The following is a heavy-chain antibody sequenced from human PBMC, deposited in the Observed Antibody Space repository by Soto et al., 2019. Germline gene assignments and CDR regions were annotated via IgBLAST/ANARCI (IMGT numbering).Heavy chain of an antibody. CDR1: GFTFSSYW. CDR3: ARPFSGYDPLDAFDI. Sequence: PGGSLRLSCAASGFTFSSYWMHWVRQAPGKGLVWVSRINSDGSSTSYADSVKGRFTISRDNAKNTLYLQMNSLRAEDTAVYYCARPFSGYDPLDAFDIWGQGTMVTVS. D-gene: IGHD5-12*01. CDR2: INSDGSST. J-gene: IGHJ3*02. V-gene: IGHV3-74*01.